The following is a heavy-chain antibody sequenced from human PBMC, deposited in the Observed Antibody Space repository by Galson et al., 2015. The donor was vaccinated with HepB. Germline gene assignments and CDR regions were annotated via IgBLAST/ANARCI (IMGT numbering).Heavy chain of an antibody. CDR2: IWYDGSNK. J-gene: IGHJ4*02. Sequence: SLRLSCAASGFTFSSYGMHWVRQAPGKGLEWVAVIWYDGSNKYYADSVKGRFTISRDNSKNTLYLQMNSLRAEDTAVYYCARDQERFLEWLLWASVDYWGRGTLVTVSS. V-gene: IGHV3-33*01. CDR3: ARDQERFLEWLLWASVDY. D-gene: IGHD3-3*01. CDR1: GFTFSSYG.